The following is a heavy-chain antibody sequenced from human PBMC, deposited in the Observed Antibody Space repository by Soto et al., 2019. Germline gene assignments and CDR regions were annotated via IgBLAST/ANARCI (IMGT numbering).Heavy chain of an antibody. D-gene: IGHD6-19*01. V-gene: IGHV4-59*01. CDR3: ARTKTIPAVAGTGWYFDL. CDR1: GGSISSYY. J-gene: IGHJ2*01. CDR2: IYYSGST. Sequence: QVQLQESGPGLVKPSETLSLTCTVSGGSISSYYWSWIRQPPGKGLEWIGYIYYSGSTNYNPSLKSRVTISVDTSKNQCSRKLSSVTAADTAVYYCARTKTIPAVAGTGWYFDLWGRGTLVTVSS.